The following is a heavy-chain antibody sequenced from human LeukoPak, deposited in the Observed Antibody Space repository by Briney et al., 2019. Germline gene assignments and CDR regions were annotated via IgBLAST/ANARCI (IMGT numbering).Heavy chain of an antibody. V-gene: IGHV3-23*01. D-gene: IGHD2-2*01. CDR1: GFTFSSYA. J-gene: IGHJ6*02. Sequence: PGGSLRLSCAASGFTFSSYAMSWVRQAPGKGLEWVSAISGSGGGTYYADSVKGRFTISRDNSKNTLYLQMNSLRAEDTAVYYCAKVLAGVRDIVVRGLGYYGMDVWGQGTTVTVSS. CDR3: AKVLAGVRDIVVRGLGYYGMDV. CDR2: ISGSGGGT.